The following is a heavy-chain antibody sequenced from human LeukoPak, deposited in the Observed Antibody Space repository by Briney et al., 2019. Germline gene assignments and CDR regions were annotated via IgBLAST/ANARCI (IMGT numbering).Heavy chain of an antibody. CDR1: GGTLSSYA. CDR3: GKGSRLNDAFDI. CDR2: IIPIFGTA. Sequence: GSSVKVSCKASGGTLSSYAISWVRQAPGQGLEWMGGIIPIFGTANYAQKFQGRVTITADESTSTAYMELSSLRSEDTAVYYCGKGSRLNDAFDIWGQGTMVTVSS. D-gene: IGHD1-26*01. V-gene: IGHV1-69*01. J-gene: IGHJ3*02.